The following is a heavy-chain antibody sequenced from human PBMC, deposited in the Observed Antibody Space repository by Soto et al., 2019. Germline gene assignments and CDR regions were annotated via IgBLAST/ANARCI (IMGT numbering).Heavy chain of an antibody. CDR2: IYNGGST. J-gene: IGHJ6*02. CDR3: ARGAAGYSYGLDV. V-gene: IGHV4-30-2*01. Sequence: TSETLSLTCAVSGGSISSGGYSWSWIRQPPGKGLEWIGYIYNGGSTNYNPSLKSRITISIDKSKNHFSLKLTSVTAADTAVYSCARGAAGYSYGLDVWGQGTTVTVSS. CDR1: GGSISSGGYS. D-gene: IGHD6-13*01.